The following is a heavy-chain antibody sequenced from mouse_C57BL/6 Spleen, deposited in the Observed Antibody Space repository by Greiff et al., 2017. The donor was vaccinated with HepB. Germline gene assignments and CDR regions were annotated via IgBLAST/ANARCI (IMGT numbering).Heavy chain of an antibody. J-gene: IGHJ1*03. Sequence: EVKLMESGGGLVKPGGSLKLSCAASGFTFSSYAMSWVRQTPEKRLEWVATISDGGSYTYYPDNVKGRFTISRDNAKNNLYLQMSHLKSEDTAMYYCASNSGYFDVWGTGTTVTVSS. V-gene: IGHV5-4*03. CDR1: GFTFSSYA. CDR3: ASNSGYFDV. D-gene: IGHD1-3*01. CDR2: ISDGGSYT.